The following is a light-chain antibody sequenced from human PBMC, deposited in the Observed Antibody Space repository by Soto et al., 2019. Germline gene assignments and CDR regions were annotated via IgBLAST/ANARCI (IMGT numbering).Light chain of an antibody. Sequence: DIQMTQSPPSVSASVGDRVTITCRASQAVNSWLAWFQQKPGMAPKLVIYDVSSLQSGVPSRFSGSGSGTEFTLTISSLQPEDFATYYCQQSNNHPISFGQGTRLEIK. CDR2: DVS. CDR3: QQSNNHPIS. V-gene: IGKV1-12*01. CDR1: QAVNSW. J-gene: IGKJ5*01.